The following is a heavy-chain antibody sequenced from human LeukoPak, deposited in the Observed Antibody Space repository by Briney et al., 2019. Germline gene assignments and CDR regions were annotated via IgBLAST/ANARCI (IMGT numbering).Heavy chain of an antibody. CDR3: ARLGEDYYDSSGLNP. D-gene: IGHD3-22*01. J-gene: IGHJ5*02. CDR1: GFTFSSYS. V-gene: IGHV3-48*01. CDR2: ISSSSSTI. Sequence: GGXXRLSCAASGFTFSSYSMNWVRQAPGKGLEGVSYISSSSSTIYYADSVKGRFTISRDNAKNSLYLQMNSLRAEDTAVYYCARLGEDYYDSSGLNPWGQGTLVTVSS.